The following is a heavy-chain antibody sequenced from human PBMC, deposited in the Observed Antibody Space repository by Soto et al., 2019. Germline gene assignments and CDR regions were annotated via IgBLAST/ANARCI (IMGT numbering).Heavy chain of an antibody. CDR2: IYPGDSDT. J-gene: IGHJ3*02. CDR3: ASAGPRYNLNDYLIGPDAFDI. Sequence: GESLKISCKGSGYSFTSYWIGWVRQMPGKGLEWMGIIYPGDSDTRYSPSFQGQVTISADKSISTAYLQWSSLKASDTAMYYCASAGPRYNLNDYLIGPDAFDIWGQGTMVTVSS. V-gene: IGHV5-51*01. D-gene: IGHD1-1*01. CDR1: GYSFTSYW.